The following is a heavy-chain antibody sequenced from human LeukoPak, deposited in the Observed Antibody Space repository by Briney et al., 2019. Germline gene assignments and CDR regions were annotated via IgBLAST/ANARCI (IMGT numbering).Heavy chain of an antibody. Sequence: ASVRVSCKASGYTFTGYYMHWVRQAPGQGLEWLGRINPKTGGSNYAQKFQGRVTMTSDTSTSTAYMELSRLNSDDTAVYYCATLISGITDWGQGTLVTVSS. CDR2: INPKTGGS. D-gene: IGHD1-7*01. CDR3: ATLISGITD. V-gene: IGHV1-2*06. J-gene: IGHJ4*02. CDR1: GYTFTGYY.